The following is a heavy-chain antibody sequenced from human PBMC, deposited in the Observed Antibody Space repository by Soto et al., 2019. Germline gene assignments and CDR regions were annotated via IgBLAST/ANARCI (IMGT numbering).Heavy chain of an antibody. D-gene: IGHD3-22*01. V-gene: IGHV3-21*01. CDR3: ARAGSGYYHWFDP. CDR1: GFTFSSYS. CDR2: ISSSSSYI. J-gene: IGHJ5*02. Sequence: GGSLRLSCAASGFTFSSYSMNWVRQAPGKGLEWVSSISSSSSYIYYADSVKGRFTISRDNAKNSLYLQMNSLRAEDTAVYYCARAGSGYYHWFDPWGQGTLVTVSS.